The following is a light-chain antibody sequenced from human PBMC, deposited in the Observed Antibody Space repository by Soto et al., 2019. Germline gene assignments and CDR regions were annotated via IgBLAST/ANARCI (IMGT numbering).Light chain of an antibody. CDR1: QSVSSD. Sequence: RMMNKNTPTLSVSPGERATLSCRASQSVSSDLAWYQQKPGQAPRLLIYGASTRATGIPARFSGSGSGTEFTLTISSLQSEDFAVYYCQQYNNWPWTFGQGTKVDIK. CDR2: GAS. CDR3: QQYNNWPWT. V-gene: IGKV3-15*01. J-gene: IGKJ1*01.